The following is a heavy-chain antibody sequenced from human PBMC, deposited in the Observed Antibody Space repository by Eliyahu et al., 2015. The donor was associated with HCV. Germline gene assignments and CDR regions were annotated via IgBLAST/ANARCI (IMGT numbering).Heavy chain of an antibody. Sequence: QVQLVQSGAEVKKPGSSVKVSCKASGGXFSSYAISWVRQAPGQGLEWMGGIIPIFGTANYAQKFQGRVTITADESTSTAYMELSSLRSEDTAVYYCARDLDIVATLRAGWPPHYWGQGTLVTVSS. D-gene: IGHD5-12*01. CDR2: IIPIFGTA. CDR1: GGXFSSYA. V-gene: IGHV1-69*01. J-gene: IGHJ4*02. CDR3: ARDLDIVATLRAGWPPHY.